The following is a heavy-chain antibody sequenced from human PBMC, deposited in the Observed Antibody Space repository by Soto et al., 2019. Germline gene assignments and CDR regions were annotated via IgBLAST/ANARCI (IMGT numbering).Heavy chain of an antibody. CDR2: INHSGST. Sequence: SETLSLTCAVYGGSFSGYYWSWIRQPPGKGLEWIGEINHSGSTNYNPSLKSRVTISVDTSKNQFSLKLSSVTAADTAVYYCARGSGGGVRRVVAATAFRYFQHWGQGTLVTL. D-gene: IGHD2-15*01. CDR3: ARGSGGGVRRVVAATAFRYFQH. CDR1: GGSFSGYY. V-gene: IGHV4-34*01. J-gene: IGHJ1*01.